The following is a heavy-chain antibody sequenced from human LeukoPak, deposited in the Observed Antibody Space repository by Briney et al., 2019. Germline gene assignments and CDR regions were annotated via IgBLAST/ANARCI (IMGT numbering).Heavy chain of an antibody. CDR2: ISAYNGNI. J-gene: IGHJ6*04. Sequence: GSVRLSCTASGYPFTSYGINWVRQAPGQGLEWMGWISAYNGNINHAQKLQGRVTMTTDTTTSTAYMELRSLRSDDTAVYYCARSDGSRWNYYYYGIDVWGKGTTVTVSS. D-gene: IGHD6-13*01. V-gene: IGHV1-18*04. CDR1: GYPFTSYG. CDR3: ARSDGSRWNYYYYGIDV.